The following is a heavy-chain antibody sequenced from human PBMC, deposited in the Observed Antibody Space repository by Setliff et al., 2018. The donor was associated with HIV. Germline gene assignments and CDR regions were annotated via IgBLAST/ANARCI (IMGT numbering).Heavy chain of an antibody. CDR2: IYHSGST. CDR3: TRDLTGFGSIFKY. Sequence: SETLSLTCALSGYSISNGYYWGWIRQPSGKGLEWIGSIYHSGSTFYNPSLKSRVTISVDTSKNQISLKMTSVTAADTAVYYCTRDLTGFGSIFKYWGQGTLVTVSS. D-gene: IGHD2-21*01. J-gene: IGHJ4*02. CDR1: GYSISNGYY. V-gene: IGHV4-38-2*02.